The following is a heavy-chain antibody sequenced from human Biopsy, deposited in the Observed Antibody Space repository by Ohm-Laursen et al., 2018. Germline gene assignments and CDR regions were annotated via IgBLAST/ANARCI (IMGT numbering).Heavy chain of an antibody. J-gene: IGHJ4*02. V-gene: IGHV3-30*18. Sequence: SLRLSCAASGFSFSSYGMHWVRQAPGKGLEWVAVISDDGRNKYYVDSVKGRFTISRDNSKNTLYLQMDNLRAEDTAVFYSAKDLRNNNWGVENWGQGTLVTVSS. D-gene: IGHD7-27*01. CDR3: AKDLRNNNWGVEN. CDR2: ISDDGRNK. CDR1: GFSFSSYG.